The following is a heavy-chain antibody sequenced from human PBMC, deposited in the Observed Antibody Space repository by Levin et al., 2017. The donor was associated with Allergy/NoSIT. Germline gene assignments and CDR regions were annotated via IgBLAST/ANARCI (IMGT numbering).Heavy chain of an antibody. J-gene: IGHJ4*02. CDR3: ARGRATIFGVVTELDY. CDR2: IYYSGST. D-gene: IGHD3-3*01. V-gene: IGHV4-31*03. Sequence: LRLSCTVSGGSISSGGYYWSWIRQHPGKGLEWIGYIYYSGSTYYNPSLKSRVTISVDTSKNQFSLKLSSVTAADTVVYYCARGRATIFGVVTELDYWGQGTLVTVSS. CDR1: GGSISSGGYY.